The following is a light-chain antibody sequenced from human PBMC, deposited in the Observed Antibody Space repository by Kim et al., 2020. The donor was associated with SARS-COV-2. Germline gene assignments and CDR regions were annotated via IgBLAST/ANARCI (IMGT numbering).Light chain of an antibody. V-gene: IGKV1-39*01. J-gene: IGKJ1*01. Sequence: ASVDGRVSITCRASQRISTYLNWYQQKPGKAPKILIYAASSLQSGVPSRCSGSGSGTDFALTINSLQPEDFATYFCQHSYSSPGTFGQGTKVDIK. CDR2: AAS. CDR1: QRISTY. CDR3: QHSYSSPGT.